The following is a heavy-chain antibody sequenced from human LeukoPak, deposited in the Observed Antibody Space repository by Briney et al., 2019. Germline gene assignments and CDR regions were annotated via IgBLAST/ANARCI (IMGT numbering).Heavy chain of an antibody. J-gene: IGHJ4*02. CDR3: ARDHDIVVVPAALEY. D-gene: IGHD2-2*01. CDR1: GFTFSSYG. CDR2: IWYDGSNK. V-gene: IGHV3-33*01. Sequence: GGSLRLSCAASGFTFSSYGMHWVRQAPGKGLEWVAVIWYDGSNKYYADSVKGRFTISRDNSKNTLYLQMNSLRAEDTAVYYCARDHDIVVVPAALEYWGQGTLVTVSS.